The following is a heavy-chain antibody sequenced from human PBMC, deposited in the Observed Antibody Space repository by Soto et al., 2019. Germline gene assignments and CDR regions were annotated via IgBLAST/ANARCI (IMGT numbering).Heavy chain of an antibody. CDR2: ISAYNGNT. CDR3: ARRPDYYDSSGYYSSYGMDV. J-gene: IGHJ6*02. V-gene: IGHV1-18*01. CDR1: GYTFTSYG. D-gene: IGHD3-22*01. Sequence: ASVKVSCKASGYTFTSYGISWVRQAPGQGLEWMGWISAYNGNTNYAQKLQGRVTMTTDTSTSTAYMELRSLTSDDTAVYYCARRPDYYDSSGYYSSYGMDVWGQGTTATVSS.